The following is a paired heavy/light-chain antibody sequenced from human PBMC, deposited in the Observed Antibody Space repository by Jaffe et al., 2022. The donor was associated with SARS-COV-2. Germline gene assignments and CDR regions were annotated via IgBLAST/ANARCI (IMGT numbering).Heavy chain of an antibody. CDR1: GYSFTSNW. J-gene: IGHJ4*02. CDR3: AKLLRIEPTGSPDFDY. D-gene: IGHD1-1*01. V-gene: IGHV5-51*01. Sequence: EVQLVQSGAEVKEPGESLKISCKVLGYSFTSNWIGWVRQMPGKGLEWMGIIWPGDSDTRYSPSFQGRVTISADRSSRTAYLQWSSLKASDTAMYYCAKLLRIEPTGSPDFDYWGQGTLVTVYS. CDR2: IWPGDSDT.
Light chain of an antibody. Sequence: QSALTQPASVSGSPGQSITISCTATSNDFESFNLVSWYQQCPGKAPKLIIYEVTKRPSGISNRFSGSKSDNTASLTISGLQAEDEADYYCCSYVGTNTFGVFGTGTKVTVL. V-gene: IGLV2-23*02. J-gene: IGLJ1*01. CDR3: CSYVGTNTFGV. CDR1: SNDFESFNL. CDR2: EVT.